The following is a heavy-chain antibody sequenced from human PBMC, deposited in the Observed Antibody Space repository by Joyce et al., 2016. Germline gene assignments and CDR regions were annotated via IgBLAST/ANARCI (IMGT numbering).Heavy chain of an antibody. V-gene: IGHV3-30*03. CDR1: GFTFSTYG. J-gene: IGHJ6*03. CDR2: ISYNGSSK. Sequence: QVQLVESGGGVAQPGRSLRLSCAASGFTFSTYGIHWVRQPPDKGLEWVAFISYNGSSKYYADSVKGRFTISRDNSKNTLYLQMNSLRADDTAVYYCARDPGFFYYSYYMDVWGKGTTVTVSS. CDR3: ARDPGFFYYSYYMDV.